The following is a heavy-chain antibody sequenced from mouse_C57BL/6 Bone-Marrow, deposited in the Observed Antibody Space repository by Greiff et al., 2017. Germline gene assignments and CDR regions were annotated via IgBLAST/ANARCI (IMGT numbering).Heavy chain of an antibody. D-gene: IGHD1-1*01. CDR1: GFNIKDYY. Sequence: EVHLVESGAELVKPGASVKLSCTASGFNIKDYYMHWVKQRTEQGLEWIGRIDPEDGATKYAPKFQGKATITADTSSNTAYLQLSSLTSEDTAVYYCAGYYGSTNWYFDVWGTGTTVTGSS. V-gene: IGHV14-2*01. CDR3: AGYYGSTNWYFDV. J-gene: IGHJ1*03. CDR2: IDPEDGAT.